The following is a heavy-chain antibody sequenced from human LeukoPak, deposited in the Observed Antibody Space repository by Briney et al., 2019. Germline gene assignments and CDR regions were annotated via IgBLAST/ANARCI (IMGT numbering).Heavy chain of an antibody. Sequence: RASETLSLTCTVSGGYISSSTYYWGWIRQPPGRGLEWIGTIYYRGSTYYNPSLKSRVTISVDTSNNQFSLRLSSVTAADTAVYYCAILGTGSSWGQGTLVTVSS. CDR3: AILGTGSS. CDR2: IYYRGST. CDR1: GGYISSSTYY. V-gene: IGHV4-39*01. D-gene: IGHD3-10*01. J-gene: IGHJ5*02.